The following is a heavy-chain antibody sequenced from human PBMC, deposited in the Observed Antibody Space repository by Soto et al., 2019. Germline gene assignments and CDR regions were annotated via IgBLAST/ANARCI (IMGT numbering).Heavy chain of an antibody. CDR1: GASITSLYYY. Sequence: QLQLQESGQGLVKPSETLSLTCTVSGASITSLYYYWGWIRQPAGKGLEWIGSSYHSGSTYYAPSLMSRVAMSVDTSKNQFSLKLNSVTAADTAVYYCARPGWGSSSFFDYWGQGTLVTVSS. J-gene: IGHJ4*02. D-gene: IGHD6-6*01. CDR3: ARPGWGSSSFFDY. V-gene: IGHV4-39*01. CDR2: SYHSGST.